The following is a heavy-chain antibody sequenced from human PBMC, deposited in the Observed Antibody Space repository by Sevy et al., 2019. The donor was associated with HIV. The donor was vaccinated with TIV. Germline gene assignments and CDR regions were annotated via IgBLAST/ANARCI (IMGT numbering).Heavy chain of an antibody. V-gene: IGHV3-48*02. J-gene: IGHJ6*02. CDR3: ARDVYCSSTSCYTVLYYYYYGMDV. CDR1: GFTFSSYS. Sequence: GGSLRLSCAASGFTFSSYSMNWVRQAPGKGLEWVSYISSSSSTIYYADSVKGRFTISRDNAKNSLYLQMNSLRDEDTAVYYCARDVYCSSTSCYTVLYYYYYGMDVWGQGTTVTVSS. D-gene: IGHD2-2*02. CDR2: ISSSSSTI.